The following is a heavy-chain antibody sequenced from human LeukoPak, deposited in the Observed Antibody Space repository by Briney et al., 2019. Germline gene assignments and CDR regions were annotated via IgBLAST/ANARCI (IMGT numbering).Heavy chain of an antibody. J-gene: IGHJ4*02. D-gene: IGHD3-22*01. CDR1: GGSLSTHH. CDR2: ISDSGST. CDR3: ARGYDSSAYYPFNY. Sequence: PSETLSLTCVVSGGSLSTHHWSWIRQSPGRGLEWIGYISDSGSTNYNPSLKRRVTISVDKSKNQFSLMLSSVTAADTAVYYCARGYDSSAYYPFNYWGQGTLVTVSS. V-gene: IGHV4-59*11.